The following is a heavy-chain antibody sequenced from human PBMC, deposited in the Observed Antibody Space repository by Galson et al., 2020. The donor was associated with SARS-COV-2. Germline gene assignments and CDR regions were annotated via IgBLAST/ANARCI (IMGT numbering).Heavy chain of an antibody. CDR1: GGSLSGYY. CDR2: IHHSGNT. V-gene: IGHV4-34*01. D-gene: IGHD1-20*01. CDR3: VRGSIMPTSWYFDR. J-gene: IGHJ2*01. Sequence: SETLSLTCAVFGGSLSGYYWTWIRQPPGKGLEWTGAIHHSGNTNYNPSLKSRVTISVDTSKNRVSLMLTSVTAAEPAVYHCVRGSIMPTSWYFDRWGRGTLGTVSS.